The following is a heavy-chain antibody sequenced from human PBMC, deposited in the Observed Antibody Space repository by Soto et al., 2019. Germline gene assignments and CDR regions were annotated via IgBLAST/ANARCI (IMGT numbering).Heavy chain of an antibody. D-gene: IGHD6-13*01. V-gene: IGHV4-34*01. CDR1: GGSFSGYY. J-gene: IGHJ4*02. CDR2: INHSGST. CDR3: ARGSSSWSLYYFDY. Sequence: SETLSLTCAVYGGSFSGYYWSWIRQPPGKGLEWIGEINHSGSTNYNPSLKSRVTISVDTSKNQFSLKLSSVTAADTAVYYCARGSSSWSLYYFDYWGQGTLVTVSS.